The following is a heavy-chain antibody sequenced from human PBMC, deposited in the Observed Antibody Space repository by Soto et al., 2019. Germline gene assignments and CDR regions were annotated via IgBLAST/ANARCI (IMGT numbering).Heavy chain of an antibody. V-gene: IGHV4-59*01. Sequence: SETLSLTCTVSGGSISSYYWSWIRQPPGKGLEWIGYIYYSGSTNYNPSLKSRVTISVDRSKNQFSLKLSSVTAADTAVYYCAAGHRYNLGYFDYWGQGTLVTVSS. CDR1: GGSISSYY. CDR3: AAGHRYNLGYFDY. CDR2: IYYSGST. J-gene: IGHJ4*02. D-gene: IGHD5-12*01.